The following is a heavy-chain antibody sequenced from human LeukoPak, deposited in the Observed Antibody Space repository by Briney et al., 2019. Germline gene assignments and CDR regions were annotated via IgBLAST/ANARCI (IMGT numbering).Heavy chain of an antibody. CDR2: IYDSGST. Sequence: SETLSLTCTVSGGSISSHYWSWIRQPPGKGLEWIGYIYDSGSTNYNPSLKSRVTISVETSKNQFSLKLSSVTAADTAVYYCASHSSYVSPFRSWGRGPLVTVSP. CDR1: GGSISSHY. D-gene: IGHD3-10*02. CDR3: ASHSSYVSPFRS. J-gene: IGHJ5*02. V-gene: IGHV4-59*08.